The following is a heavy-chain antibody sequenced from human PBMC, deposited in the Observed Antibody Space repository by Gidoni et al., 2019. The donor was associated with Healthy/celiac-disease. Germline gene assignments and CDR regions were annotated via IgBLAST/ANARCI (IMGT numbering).Heavy chain of an antibody. V-gene: IGHV4-39*01. Sequence: QLQLQESGPGLVKPSETLSLTCPVSGGSISSSSYYWGWIRQPPGKGLEWIGSIYYSGSTYYNPSLKSRVTISVDTSKNQFSLKLSSVTAADTAVYYCARIAAAGPLLDYWGQGTLVTVSS. CDR1: GGSISSSSYY. D-gene: IGHD6-13*01. J-gene: IGHJ4*02. CDR3: ARIAAAGPLLDY. CDR2: IYYSGST.